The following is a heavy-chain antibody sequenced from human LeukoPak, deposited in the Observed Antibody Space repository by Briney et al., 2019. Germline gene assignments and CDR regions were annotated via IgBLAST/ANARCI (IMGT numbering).Heavy chain of an antibody. CDR2: IDLSGST. CDR3: ARGRGYYDSSGYYY. CDR1: GGSFSGYY. D-gene: IGHD3-22*01. V-gene: IGHV4-34*01. J-gene: IGHJ4*02. Sequence: PSETLSLTCAVYGGSFSGYYWSWIRQPPGKGLEWIGEIDLSGSTNYNQSLKSRVTISVDTSKNQFSLKLSSVTAADTAVYYCARGRGYYDSSGYYYWGQGTLVTVSS.